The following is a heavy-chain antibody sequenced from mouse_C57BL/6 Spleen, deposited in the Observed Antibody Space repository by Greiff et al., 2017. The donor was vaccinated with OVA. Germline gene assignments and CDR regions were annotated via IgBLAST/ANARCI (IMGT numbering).Heavy chain of an antibody. CDR2: IRLKSDNYAT. CDR3: TVNWGYFDY. D-gene: IGHD4-1*01. CDR1: GFTFSNYW. V-gene: IGHV6-3*01. Sequence: EVKLQESGGGLVQPGGSMKLSCVASGFTFSNYWMNWVRQSPEKGLEWVAQIRLKSDNYATHYAESVKGRFTISRDDSKSSVYLQMNNLRAEDTGIYYCTVNWGYFDYWGQGTTLTVSS. J-gene: IGHJ2*01.